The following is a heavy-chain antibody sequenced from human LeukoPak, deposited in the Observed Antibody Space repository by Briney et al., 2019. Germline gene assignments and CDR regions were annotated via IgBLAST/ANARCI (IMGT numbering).Heavy chain of an antibody. D-gene: IGHD4-17*01. V-gene: IGHV4-31*03. CDR3: ARVKENDYGDYWYFDL. CDR1: GGSISSGGYY. CDR2: IYYSGST. Sequence: PSQTLSLTCTVSGGSISSGGYYWSWIRQHPGKGLEWIGYIYYSGSTYYNPSLKSRVTISVDTSKNQFSLKLSSVTAADTAVYYCARVKENDYGDYWYFDLWGRGTLVTVSS. J-gene: IGHJ2*01.